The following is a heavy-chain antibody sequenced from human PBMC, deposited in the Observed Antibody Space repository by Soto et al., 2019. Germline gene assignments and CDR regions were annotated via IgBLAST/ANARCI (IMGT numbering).Heavy chain of an antibody. CDR3: AIRCSGGSCTDAFDI. Sequence: GGSLRLSCAASGFTFSSYSMNWVRQAPGKGLEWVSSISSSSSYIYYADSVKGRFTISRDNAKNSLYLQMNSLRAEDTAVYYCAIRCSGGSCTDAFDIWGQGTMVTVSS. D-gene: IGHD2-15*01. J-gene: IGHJ3*02. CDR1: GFTFSSYS. CDR2: ISSSSSYI. V-gene: IGHV3-21*01.